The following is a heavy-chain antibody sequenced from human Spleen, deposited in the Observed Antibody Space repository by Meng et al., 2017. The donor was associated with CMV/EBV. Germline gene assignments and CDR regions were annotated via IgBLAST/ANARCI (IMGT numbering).Heavy chain of an antibody. D-gene: IGHD3-22*01. J-gene: IGHJ4*02. V-gene: IGHV3-23*03. CDR2: MYSGGNT. CDR1: GFTFSSYA. Sequence: GESLKISCAASGFTFSSYAMSWVRQAPGKGLEWVSVMYSGGNTYYADSVKGRFTISRDDSKNTAYLQMNSLRVEDTAVYYCATSYYDGSGYSTGDFWGQGTLVTVSS. CDR3: ATSYYDGSGYSTGDF.